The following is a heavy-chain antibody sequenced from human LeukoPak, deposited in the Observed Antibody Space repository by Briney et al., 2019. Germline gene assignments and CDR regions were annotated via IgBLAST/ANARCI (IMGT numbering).Heavy chain of an antibody. CDR3: ARDGSGFDY. Sequence: PSETLSLTCTVSGGSISSYYWSWIRQPPGKGLEWIGYIYYSGSTNYNPSLKSRVTISVDTSKNQFSLKLSSVTAADTALYYCARDGSGFDYWGQGTLVTVSS. D-gene: IGHD2-15*01. CDR2: IYYSGST. CDR1: GGSISSYY. V-gene: IGHV4-59*12. J-gene: IGHJ4*02.